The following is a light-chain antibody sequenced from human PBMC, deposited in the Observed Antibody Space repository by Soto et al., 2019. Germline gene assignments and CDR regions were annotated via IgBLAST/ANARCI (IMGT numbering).Light chain of an antibody. CDR3: GTWDGSMSGGGV. V-gene: IGLV1-51*01. CDR2: DNY. Sequence: QSALTQPPSVSAAPGQQVTISCSGSNANIGSNSVAWYQQVPGSAPKLLIYDNYHRPSGIPDRFSGSKSGTSATLAITGLQTGDEADYYCGTWDGSMSGGGVFGGGTKVTVL. CDR1: NANIGSNS. J-gene: IGLJ3*02.